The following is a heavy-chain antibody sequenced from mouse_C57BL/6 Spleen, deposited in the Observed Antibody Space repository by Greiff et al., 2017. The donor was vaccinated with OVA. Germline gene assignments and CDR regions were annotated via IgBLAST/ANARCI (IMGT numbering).Heavy chain of an antibody. CDR3: ARPAYHWYFDV. CDR2: ISSGSSTI. Sequence: DVKLVESGGGLVKPGGSLKLSCAASGFTFSDYGMHWVRQAPEKGLEWVAYISSGSSTIYYADTVKGRFTISRDNAKNTLFLQMTSLRSEDTAMYYCARPAYHWYFDVWGTGTTVTVSS. CDR1: GFTFSDYG. V-gene: IGHV5-17*01. J-gene: IGHJ1*03. D-gene: IGHD6-5*01.